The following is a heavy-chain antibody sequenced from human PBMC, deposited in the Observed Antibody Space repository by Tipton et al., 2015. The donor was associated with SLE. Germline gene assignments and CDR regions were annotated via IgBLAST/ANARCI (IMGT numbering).Heavy chain of an antibody. Sequence: TLSLTCTVSGGSLNNHFCSWIRQSAGKGLEWIGRIYTNRDFNYNPSLKSRVSMSVDTSKSQFSLELTSVTVADTAVYYCARGDDILTDNWFNSWGQGTLVTVSS. CDR1: GGSLNNHF. CDR2: IYTNRDF. V-gene: IGHV4-4*07. CDR3: ARGDDILTDNWFNS. D-gene: IGHD3-9*01. J-gene: IGHJ5*01.